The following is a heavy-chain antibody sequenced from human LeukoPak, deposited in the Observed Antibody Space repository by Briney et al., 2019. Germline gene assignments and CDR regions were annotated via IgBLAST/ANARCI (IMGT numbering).Heavy chain of an antibody. D-gene: IGHD4-11*01. CDR3: ARGRDYAFDL. J-gene: IGHJ3*01. CDR1: GGSFSGYY. V-gene: IGHV3-11*06. CDR2: ISSSSSYT. Sequence: LSLTCAVYGGSFSGYYWSWIRQPPGKGLEWVSYISSSSSYTNYADSVKGRFTISRDNAKNSLYLQMNSLRAEVTAVYYCARGRDYAFDLWGQGTKVTVSS.